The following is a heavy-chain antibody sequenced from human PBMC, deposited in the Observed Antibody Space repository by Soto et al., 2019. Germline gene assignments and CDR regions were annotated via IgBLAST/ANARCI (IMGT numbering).Heavy chain of an antibody. J-gene: IGHJ3*02. D-gene: IGHD3-22*01. CDR3: ARDSGDYYDSSGYYLAPGAFDI. CDR2: IYYSGST. V-gene: IGHV4-59*01. Sequence: SETLSLTCTVSGGSISSYYWSWIRQPPGKGLEWIGYIYYSGSTNYNPSLKSRVTISVDTSKNQFSLKLSSVTAADTAVYYCARDSGDYYDSSGYYLAPGAFDIWGQGTMVTVSS. CDR1: GGSISSYY.